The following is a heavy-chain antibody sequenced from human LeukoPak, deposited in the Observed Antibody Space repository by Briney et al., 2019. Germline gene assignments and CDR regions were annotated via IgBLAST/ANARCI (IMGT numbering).Heavy chain of an antibody. CDR1: GFTFSDAW. V-gene: IGHV3-15*01. CDR3: TTDPPSVGYFDY. Sequence: GGSLRLSCAASGFTFSDAWMNWVRQAPGKGLEWVGRIKSKTDGGTTDYAAPVKGRFTISRDDSKNTLYLQMNSLKTEDTAVYYCTTDPPSVGYFDYWGQGTLVTVPS. CDR2: IKSKTDGGTT. J-gene: IGHJ4*02. D-gene: IGHD1-26*01.